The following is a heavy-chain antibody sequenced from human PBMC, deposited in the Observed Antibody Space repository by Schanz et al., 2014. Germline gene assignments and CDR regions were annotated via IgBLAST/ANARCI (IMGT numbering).Heavy chain of an antibody. CDR1: GYTFTGYY. Sequence: QVQLVQSGAEVKKPGASVKVSCKASGYTFTGYYMHWVRQAPGQGLEWMGWINPNSGTTNYAQKFQGWVTMTTDTSTSTSYMELTSLRFDDTAVYYCARDFSAYVGNYFDYWGQGTLVTVSS. CDR3: ARDFSAYVGNYFDY. J-gene: IGHJ4*02. V-gene: IGHV1-2*04. CDR2: INPNSGTT. D-gene: IGHD5-12*01.